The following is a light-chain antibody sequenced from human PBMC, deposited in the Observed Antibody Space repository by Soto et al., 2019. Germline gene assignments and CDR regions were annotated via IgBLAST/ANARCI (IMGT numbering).Light chain of an antibody. CDR3: SSYRGSSTLAV. Sequence: ALTQPASVSGSPGQSITISCTGTSSDVGGYNYVSWYQLHPGKAPKLMIYEVTNRPSGVSNRFSGSKSGNTASLTISGLQAEDEADYYCSSYRGSSTLAVFGTGTKVTVL. CDR1: SSDVGGYNY. CDR2: EVT. J-gene: IGLJ1*01. V-gene: IGLV2-14*01.